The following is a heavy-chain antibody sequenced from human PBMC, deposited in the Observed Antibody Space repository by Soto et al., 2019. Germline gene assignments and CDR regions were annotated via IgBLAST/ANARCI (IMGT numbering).Heavy chain of an antibody. CDR3: ARGRRAGATGGFDY. CDR2: FYSGGNT. D-gene: IGHD4-17*01. V-gene: IGHV3-53*01. CDR1: GFTVSSNY. J-gene: IGHJ4*02. Sequence: EVQLVESGGGLIQPGGSLRLSCAASGFTVSSNYISWVRQAPGKGLEWVSGFYSGGNTYYADSVKGRFAISRDNSKNTLYLQMNSLRDEDTAVYYCARGRRAGATGGFDYWGQGTLVTVPS.